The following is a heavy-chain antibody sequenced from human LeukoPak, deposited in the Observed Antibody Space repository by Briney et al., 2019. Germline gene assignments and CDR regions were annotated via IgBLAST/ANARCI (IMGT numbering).Heavy chain of an antibody. D-gene: IGHD3-3*01. Sequence: GGSLRLSCAASGFTFSSYWMHWVRQAPGKGLEWVSSITSGSSYIYYADSVKGRFTISRDNAKNSLYLQMNSLRAEDTAVYYCASYYDFWSGYYTYYFDYWGQGTLVTVSS. CDR2: ITSGSSYI. CDR1: GFTFSSYW. J-gene: IGHJ4*02. CDR3: ASYYDFWSGYYTYYFDY. V-gene: IGHV3-21*01.